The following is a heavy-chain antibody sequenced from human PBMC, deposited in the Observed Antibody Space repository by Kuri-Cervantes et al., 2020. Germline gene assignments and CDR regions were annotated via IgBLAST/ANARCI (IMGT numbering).Heavy chain of an antibody. CDR3: SRGLYGAGSYYHYFDY. Sequence: ASVKVSCKASGYTFTGYYMHWVRQAPGQGLEWMGWINPNSGGTNYAQKFQGRVTMTRDTSISTAYMELSRPRSDDTAVYYCSRGLYGAGSYYHYFDYWGQGILVTVSS. CDR2: INPNSGGT. CDR1: GYTFTGYY. J-gene: IGHJ4*02. D-gene: IGHD3-10*01. V-gene: IGHV1-2*02.